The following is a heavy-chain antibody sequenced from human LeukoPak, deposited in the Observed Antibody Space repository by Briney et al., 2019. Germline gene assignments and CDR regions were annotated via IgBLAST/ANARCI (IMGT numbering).Heavy chain of an antibody. Sequence: GGSLRLSCAASGFTFSSYSMNWVRQAPGKGLEWVSSISSTSSYICCADSVKGRITICRDNVKNSLYLQMNSLRAEDTAVYHCARDPARSMDGWGQGTTVTVSS. CDR2: ISSTSSYI. CDR1: GFTFSSYS. CDR3: ARDPARSMDG. J-gene: IGHJ6*02. V-gene: IGHV3-21*01.